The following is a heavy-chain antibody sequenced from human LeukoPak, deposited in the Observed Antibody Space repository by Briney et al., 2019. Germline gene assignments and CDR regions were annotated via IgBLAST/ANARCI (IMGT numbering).Heavy chain of an antibody. Sequence: GGSLRLSCAASGFTFSSYSMSWVRQAPGKGLEWVSSISSSSSYIYYADPVKGRFTISRDNAKNSLYLQMNSLRAEDTAVYYCARDWALEAAGSGWFDPWGQGTLVTVSS. V-gene: IGHV3-21*01. D-gene: IGHD6-13*01. CDR2: ISSSSSYI. CDR1: GFTFSSYS. CDR3: ARDWALEAAGSGWFDP. J-gene: IGHJ5*02.